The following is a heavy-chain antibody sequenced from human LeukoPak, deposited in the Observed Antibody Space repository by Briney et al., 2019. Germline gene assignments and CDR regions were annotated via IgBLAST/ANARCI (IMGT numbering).Heavy chain of an antibody. D-gene: IGHD3-22*01. CDR1: GFTLSAYG. Sequence: QSGGSLRLSCATSGFTLSAYGMHWVRQAPGKGLEWVGIIWSDGSHQYYADSVKGRFTISRDIARNTLSLQMSSLRAEDTAIYYCARDHDGTAYYLDAIDIWGQGTMVTVSS. CDR3: ARDHDGTAYYLDAIDI. J-gene: IGHJ3*02. CDR2: IWSDGSHQ. V-gene: IGHV3-33*01.